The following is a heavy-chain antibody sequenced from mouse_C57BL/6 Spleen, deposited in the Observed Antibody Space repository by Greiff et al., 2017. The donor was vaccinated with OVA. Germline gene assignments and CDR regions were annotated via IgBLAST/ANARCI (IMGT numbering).Heavy chain of an antibody. CDR1: GYTFTSYW. J-gene: IGHJ1*03. CDR3: GRGGYDYNWYFDV. Sequence: QVQLQQPGAELVRPGSSVKLSCKASGYTFTSYWMDWVKQRPGQGLEWIGNIYPSDSETHYNQKFKDKATLTVDKSSSTAYMQLSSLTSEDSAVYYCGRGGYDYNWYFDVWGTGTTVTVSS. CDR2: IYPSDSET. V-gene: IGHV1-61*01. D-gene: IGHD2-4*01.